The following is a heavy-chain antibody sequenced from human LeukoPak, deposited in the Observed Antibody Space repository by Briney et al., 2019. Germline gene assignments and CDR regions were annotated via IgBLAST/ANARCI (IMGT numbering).Heavy chain of an antibody. J-gene: IGHJ4*02. CDR2: IRYDGSNK. Sequence: GGSLRLSCAASGFTFSSYGMHWVRQAPGKGLEWVAFIRYDGSNKYYADSVKGRFTISRDNSKNTLYLQMNSLRAEDTAVYYCAKDSSNTSWNYFDYWGQGTLVTVSS. V-gene: IGHV3-30*02. D-gene: IGHD2-2*01. CDR1: GFTFSSYG. CDR3: AKDSSNTSWNYFDY.